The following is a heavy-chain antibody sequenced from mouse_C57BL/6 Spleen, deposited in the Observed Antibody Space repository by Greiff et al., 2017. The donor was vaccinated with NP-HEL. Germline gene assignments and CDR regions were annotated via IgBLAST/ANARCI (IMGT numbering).Heavy chain of an antibody. Sequence: VQLQQSGPELVKPGASVKIPCKASGYTFTDYYMDWVKQSPGKSLEWIGDIYPNNGGTIYNQKFKGKATLTVDTSSSTAYMELRSLTSEDAAVYYCARWNYDSSYAMDYWGQGTSVTVSS. D-gene: IGHD1-1*01. CDR3: ARWNYDSSYAMDY. V-gene: IGHV1-18*01. CDR2: IYPNNGGT. J-gene: IGHJ4*01. CDR1: GYTFTDYY.